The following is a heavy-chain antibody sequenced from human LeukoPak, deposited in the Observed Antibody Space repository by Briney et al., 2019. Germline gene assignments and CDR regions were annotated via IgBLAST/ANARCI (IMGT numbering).Heavy chain of an antibody. CDR3: ARDQKSSSWLHPTFDY. J-gene: IGHJ4*02. Sequence: GGSLRLSCAASGFTFSSYGMHWVRQAPGKGLEWVAVIWYDGSNKYYADSVKGRFTIFRDNSKNTLYLQMNSLRAEDTAVYYCARDQKSSSWLHPTFDYWGQGTLVTVSS. D-gene: IGHD6-13*01. V-gene: IGHV3-33*01. CDR1: GFTFSSYG. CDR2: IWYDGSNK.